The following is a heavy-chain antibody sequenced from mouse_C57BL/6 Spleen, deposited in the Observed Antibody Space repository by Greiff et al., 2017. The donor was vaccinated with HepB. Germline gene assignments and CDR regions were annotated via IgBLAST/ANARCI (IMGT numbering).Heavy chain of an antibody. V-gene: IGHV5-6*01. CDR3: ARALYDHYAMDY. CDR1: GFTFSSYG. D-gene: IGHD2-3*01. J-gene: IGHJ4*01. Sequence: VQLKQSGGDLVKPGGSLKLSCAASGFTFSSYGMSWVRQTPDKRLEWVATISSGGSYTYYPDSVKGRFTISRDNAKNTLYLQMSSLKSEDTAMYYCARALYDHYAMDYWGQGTSVTVSS. CDR2: ISSGGSYT.